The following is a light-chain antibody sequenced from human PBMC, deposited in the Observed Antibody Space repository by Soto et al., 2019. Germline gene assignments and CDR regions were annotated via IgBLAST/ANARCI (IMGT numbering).Light chain of an antibody. V-gene: IGKV1-9*01. CDR1: QGLSSF. J-gene: IGKJ4*01. Sequence: DIPLTQSPSFLSASVGDRVTLTCRASQGLSSFLAWYQQKPGKAPKLLIYAASTLQSGVPSRFSGSGSGTEFTLTISSLQPEDFAAYYCQQVNSYPLTFGGGTQVEIK. CDR3: QQVNSYPLT. CDR2: AAS.